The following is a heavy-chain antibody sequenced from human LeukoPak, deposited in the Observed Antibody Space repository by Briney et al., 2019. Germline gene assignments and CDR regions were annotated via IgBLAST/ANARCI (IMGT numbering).Heavy chain of an antibody. D-gene: IGHD6-13*01. Sequence: GGSLRLSCAASGFAFSTYSMNWVRQAPGKGLEWVSLIRSRSSYIYYADSVKGRFTISRDNAKNSLYLQMNSLRAEDTAVYYCARGDSSSWMSEIDYWGQGTLVTVSS. CDR2: IRSRSSYI. CDR3: ARGDSSSWMSEIDY. CDR1: GFAFSTYS. V-gene: IGHV3-21*01. J-gene: IGHJ4*02.